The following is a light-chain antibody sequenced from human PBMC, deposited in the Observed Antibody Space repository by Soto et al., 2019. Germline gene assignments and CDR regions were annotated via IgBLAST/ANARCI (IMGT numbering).Light chain of an antibody. Sequence: DVVMTQSPLSLPVTLGQPASISCKSSQSPVYSDGITYLNWFQQRPGQSPRRLIYQVSNRDSGVPERFSGSGSGTDFTLKISRVEAEDVGFYYCMQGAHWPWTFGQGTKVDI. CDR1: QSPVYSDGITY. CDR3: MQGAHWPWT. J-gene: IGKJ1*01. V-gene: IGKV2-30*01. CDR2: QVS.